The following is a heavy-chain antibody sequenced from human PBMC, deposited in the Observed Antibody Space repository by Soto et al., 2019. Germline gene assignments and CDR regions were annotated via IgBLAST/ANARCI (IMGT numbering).Heavy chain of an antibody. CDR1: GFTFSNYA. D-gene: IGHD6-19*01. CDR3: AKGWQWHDY. CDR2: ITTNGGST. V-gene: IGHV3-23*01. Sequence: GGSLRLSCAASGFTFSNYAMNWVRQAPGKGLEWVSTITTNGGSTYYADSVKGRFTISRDNSKNTLYLQMNSLRAEDTALYYCAKGWQWHDYWGQGTLVTVSS. J-gene: IGHJ4*02.